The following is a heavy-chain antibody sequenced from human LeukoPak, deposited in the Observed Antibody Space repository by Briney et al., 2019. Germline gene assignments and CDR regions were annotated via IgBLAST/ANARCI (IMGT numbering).Heavy chain of an antibody. V-gene: IGHV3-74*03. D-gene: IGHD3-22*01. CDR3: ARDDLLHRNWFDP. Sequence: TGGSLRLSCAASGFTFSDYWLHWVRQAPGKGLVWVSLINSDGSRTTSVKGRFTISRDNSKNTLYLQMNSLRVEDTAFYYCARDDLLHRNWFDPWGQGTLVTVSS. J-gene: IGHJ5*02. CDR1: GFTFSDYW. CDR2: INSDGSRT.